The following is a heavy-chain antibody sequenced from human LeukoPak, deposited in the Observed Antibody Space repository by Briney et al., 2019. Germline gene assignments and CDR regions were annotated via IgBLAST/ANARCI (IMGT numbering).Heavy chain of an antibody. CDR3: AKSTLAYCGGDCYSAAFDI. CDR1: GFTFSSYG. Sequence: GGSLRLSCVASGFTFSSYGMHWVRQAPGKGLEWVAVISYVGSNNYYADSVKGRFTISRDNSKNTLYLQMNSLRAEDTAVYYCAKSTLAYCGGDCYSAAFDIWGQGTMVTVSS. D-gene: IGHD2-21*02. CDR2: ISYVGSNN. J-gene: IGHJ3*02. V-gene: IGHV3-30*18.